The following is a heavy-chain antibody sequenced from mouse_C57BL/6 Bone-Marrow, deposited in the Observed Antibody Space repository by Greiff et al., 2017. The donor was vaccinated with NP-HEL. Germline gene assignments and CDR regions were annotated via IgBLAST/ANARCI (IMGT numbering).Heavy chain of an antibody. CDR3: ARERLNYYGSSWSDWYFDV. J-gene: IGHJ1*03. D-gene: IGHD1-1*01. Sequence: QVQLQQPGAELVRPGSSVKLSCKASGYTFTSYWMHWVKQRPIQGLEWIGNIDPSDSETHYNQNFKVKATLTVDKSSSTAYMQISSLTSECSAVYYCARERLNYYGSSWSDWYFDVWGTGTTLTVSS. V-gene: IGHV1-52*01. CDR1: GYTFTSYW. CDR2: IDPSDSET.